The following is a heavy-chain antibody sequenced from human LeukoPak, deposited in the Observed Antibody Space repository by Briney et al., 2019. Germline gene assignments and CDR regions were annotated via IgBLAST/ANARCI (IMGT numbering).Heavy chain of an antibody. CDR1: GFTFSSYA. CDR3: AKDREEVEMATIVDY. Sequence: PGGSLRLSCAASGFTFSSYAMSWVRQAPGKGLEWVSAISGSGGSTYYADSVKGRFTISRDNSKNTLYPQMNSLRAEDTAVYYCAKDREEVEMATIVDYWGQGTLVTVSS. CDR2: ISGSGGST. D-gene: IGHD5-24*01. J-gene: IGHJ4*02. V-gene: IGHV3-23*01.